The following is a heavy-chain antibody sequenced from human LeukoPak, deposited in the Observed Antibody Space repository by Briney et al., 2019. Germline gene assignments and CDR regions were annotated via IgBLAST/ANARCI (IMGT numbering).Heavy chain of an antibody. D-gene: IGHD4-17*01. CDR1: GFTFDDYG. CDR3: ARTAVTTIEAFDI. V-gene: IGHV3-20*04. Sequence: GGSLRPSCAASGFTFDDYGMNWVRQAPGKGLEWVSGINWNGGSTGYADSVKGRFTISRDNAKNSLYLQMNTLRVEDTALYYCARTAVTTIEAFDIWGQGTMVTVSS. CDR2: INWNGGST. J-gene: IGHJ3*02.